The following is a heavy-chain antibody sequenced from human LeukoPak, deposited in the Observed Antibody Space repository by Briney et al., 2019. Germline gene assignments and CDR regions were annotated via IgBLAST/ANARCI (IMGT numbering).Heavy chain of an antibody. CDR2: ISSSSSYI. J-gene: IGHJ4*02. CDR1: GFTFSSYS. Sequence: GGSLRLSCAASGFTFSSYSMNWVRQAPGKGLEWVSSISSSSSYIYYADSVKGRFTISRDNAKNSLYLQMNSLRAEDTAVYYCATQTLYYYDSSGYSNGEYWGQGTLVTVSS. V-gene: IGHV3-21*01. CDR3: ATQTLYYYDSSGYSNGEY. D-gene: IGHD3-22*01.